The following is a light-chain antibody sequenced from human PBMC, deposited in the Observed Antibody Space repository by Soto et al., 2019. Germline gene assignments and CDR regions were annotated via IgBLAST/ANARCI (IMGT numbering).Light chain of an antibody. V-gene: IGKV3-20*01. CDR3: QHSDSARWT. CDR2: DAS. Sequence: DSVVTQSRATLSLSKRERATLSCRASQSVSNNYLAWYQQRPGQAPRLLIYDASRRATGIPDRFSGSGSGTDFSLTISRLEPEDFALYYCQHSDSARWTFGLGTKVDIK. CDR1: QSVSNNY. J-gene: IGKJ1*01.